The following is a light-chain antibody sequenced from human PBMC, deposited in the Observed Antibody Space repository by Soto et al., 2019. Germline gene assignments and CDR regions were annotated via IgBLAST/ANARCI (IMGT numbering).Light chain of an antibody. CDR2: DAS. Sequence: EIVMTQSPSALSVSPGERVTLSCRASQFISNSLAWYQQRPGQPPRLLIYDASNRATGTPARFSGSGSGTDFTLTISRLEPEDFAVYYCQQYGSSPRTFGQGTKVDTK. J-gene: IGKJ1*01. CDR1: QFISNS. V-gene: IGKV3-20*01. CDR3: QQYGSSPRT.